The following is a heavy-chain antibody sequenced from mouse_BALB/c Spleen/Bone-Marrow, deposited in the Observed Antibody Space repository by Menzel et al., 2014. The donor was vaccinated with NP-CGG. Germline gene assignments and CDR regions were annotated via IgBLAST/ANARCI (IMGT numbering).Heavy chain of an antibody. CDR1: GFTFSSYG. CDR3: TRQTYYDYDGYFDY. D-gene: IGHD2-4*01. Sequence: VQLQQPGGDLVKPGGSLKLSCAASGFTFSSYGMSWVRQTPDKRLEWVATISSGGSYTYYPDSVKGRFTISRDNAKNTLYLQMSSKKSEDTAMYYCTRQTYYDYDGYFDYWGQGTTLTVSS. J-gene: IGHJ2*01. V-gene: IGHV5-6*01. CDR2: ISSGGSYT.